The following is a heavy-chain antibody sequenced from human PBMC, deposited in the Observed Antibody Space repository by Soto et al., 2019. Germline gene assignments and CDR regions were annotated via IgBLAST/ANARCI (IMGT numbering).Heavy chain of an antibody. CDR1: GFTFSSYW. CDR3: VRPVRGSASEC. Sequence: EVQLVESGGDLVHPGESLRLSCAVFGFTFSSYWMGWVRQAPGKGLEWVATIKHDGTETHYVDSVRGRFTISRDNSRNSLYLQMNSLRAEDMAVYYCVRPVRGSASECWGQGTLVTVSS. V-gene: IGHV3-7*05. D-gene: IGHD6-19*01. J-gene: IGHJ4*02. CDR2: IKHDGTET.